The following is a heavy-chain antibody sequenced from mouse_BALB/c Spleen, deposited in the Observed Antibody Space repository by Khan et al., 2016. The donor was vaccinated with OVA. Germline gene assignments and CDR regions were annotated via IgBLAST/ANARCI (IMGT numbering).Heavy chain of an antibody. J-gene: IGHJ2*01. CDR3: ARKNGSDFDY. V-gene: IGHV1-20*02. CDR2: INPHIGET. CDR1: GYSFTGYF. Sequence: VQLKESGPELVKPGASVKISCKASGYSFTGYFMNWVMQSHGKSLEWIGRINPHIGETFYNQKFKDKATLTVDESSRTAHMELRSLASEDTAVYNCARKNGSDFDYWGQGTTLTVSS. D-gene: IGHD1-1*01.